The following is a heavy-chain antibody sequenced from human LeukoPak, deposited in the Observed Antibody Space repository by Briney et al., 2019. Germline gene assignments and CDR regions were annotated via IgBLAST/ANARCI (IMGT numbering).Heavy chain of an antibody. CDR2: IYKTGGT. J-gene: IGHJ4*02. V-gene: IGHV4-31*03. CDR1: GDSITSGGNY. Sequence: SQTLSLTCTVSGDSITSGGNYWSWIRQRPGKGLEWIGYIYKTGGTYYNPSLKSRVTMSVDTSRNQFSLRLNSVTAADTAVYYCARDVLRWGQGTLVTVSS. CDR3: ARDVLR.